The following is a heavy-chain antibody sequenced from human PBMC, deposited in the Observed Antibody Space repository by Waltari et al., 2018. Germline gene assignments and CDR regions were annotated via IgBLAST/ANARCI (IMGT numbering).Heavy chain of an antibody. CDR3: ARGPHYDFWSGYYMTYWYFDL. CDR1: GYTFTGYY. D-gene: IGHD3-3*01. V-gene: IGHV1-2*02. CDR2: INPNSGGT. J-gene: IGHJ2*01. Sequence: QVQLVQSGAEVKKPGASVKVSCKASGYTFTGYYMHWVRQAPGQGLEWMGWINPNSGGTNYAQKFQGRVTMTRDTSISTAYMELSRLRSDDTAVYYCARGPHYDFWSGYYMTYWYFDLWGRGTLVTVSS.